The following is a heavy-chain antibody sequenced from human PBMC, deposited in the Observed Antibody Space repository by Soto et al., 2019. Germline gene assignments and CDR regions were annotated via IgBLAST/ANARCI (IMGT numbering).Heavy chain of an antibody. J-gene: IGHJ2*01. CDR3: ARGREYCSSTSCYTHWYFDL. CDR1: GGTFSSYA. V-gene: IGHV1-69*06. Sequence: QVQLVQSGAEVKKPGSSVKVSCKASGGTFSSYAISWVRQAPGQGLEWMGGIIPIFGTANYAQKFQGRVTITADKSTSTAYMELSSLRSEDTAVYYCARGREYCSSTSCYTHWYFDLWGRGTLVTVSS. CDR2: IIPIFGTA. D-gene: IGHD2-2*02.